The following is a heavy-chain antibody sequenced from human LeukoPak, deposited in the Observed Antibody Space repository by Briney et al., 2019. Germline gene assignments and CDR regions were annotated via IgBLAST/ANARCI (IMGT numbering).Heavy chain of an antibody. V-gene: IGHV4-39*01. J-gene: IGHJ3*02. CDR3: ARASTPYDSSGYLAFGI. Sequence: PSETLSLTCTVSGGSISSSSYYWGWIRQPPGKGLEWIGSIYYSGSTYYNPSLKSRVTISVDTSKNQFSLKLSSVTAADTAVYYCARASTPYDSSGYLAFGIWGQGTMVTVSS. CDR2: IYYSGST. D-gene: IGHD3-22*01. CDR1: GGSISSSSYY.